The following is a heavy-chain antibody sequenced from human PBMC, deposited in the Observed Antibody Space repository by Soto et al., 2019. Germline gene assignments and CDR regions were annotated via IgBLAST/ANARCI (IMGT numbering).Heavy chain of an antibody. V-gene: IGHV1-3*01. CDR2: INAGNGNT. J-gene: IGHJ4*02. CDR3: ARGKYYVFWSGYPGLLDY. D-gene: IGHD3-3*01. CDR1: GYTFTSYA. Sequence: ASVKVACKASGYTFTSYAMHWVRQAPGQRLEWMGWINAGNGNTKYSQKFQGRVTITRDTSASTAYMELSSLRSEDTAVYYCARGKYYVFWSGYPGLLDYWGQGTLVTVST.